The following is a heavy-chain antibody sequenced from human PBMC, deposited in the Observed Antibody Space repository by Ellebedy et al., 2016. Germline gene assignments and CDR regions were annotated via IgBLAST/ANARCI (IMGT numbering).Heavy chain of an antibody. V-gene: IGHV4-34*01. D-gene: IGHD3-10*01. CDR3: ARAGLLWFGDLYVPSSIDY. Sequence: GSLRLSCGVYGESFSGFYWKWIRQPPGKGLEWIGQINHSGNTNYNPSLKSRVTMSVDTSKNQFSLNLTSVTAADTAVYYCARAGLLWFGDLYVPSSIDYWGHGILVTVSS. CDR2: INHSGNT. J-gene: IGHJ4*01. CDR1: GESFSGFY.